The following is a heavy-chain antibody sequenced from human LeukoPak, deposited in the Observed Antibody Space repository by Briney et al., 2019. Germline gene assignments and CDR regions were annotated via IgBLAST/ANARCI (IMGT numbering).Heavy chain of an antibody. CDR2: INHSGST. J-gene: IGHJ4*02. Sequence: SETLSLTCAVYGGSFSGYYWSWIRQPPGKGLEWIGEINHSGSTNYNPSLKSRVTISVDTSKNQFSLKLSSVTAADTAVYYCARGFAVVAYYFGYWGQGTLVTVSS. V-gene: IGHV4-34*01. D-gene: IGHD2-21*01. CDR3: ARGFAVVAYYFGY. CDR1: GGSFSGYY.